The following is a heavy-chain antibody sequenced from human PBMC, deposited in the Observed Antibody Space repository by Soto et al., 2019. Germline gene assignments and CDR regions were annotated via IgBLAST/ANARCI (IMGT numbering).Heavy chain of an antibody. CDR3: ARGISGYYFFDY. V-gene: IGHV3-7*03. CDR1: GFTFSSYW. CDR2: IKQDGSEK. Sequence: HPGGSLRLSCAASGFTFSSYWMSWVRQAPGKGLEWVANIKQDGSEKYYVDSVKGRFTISRETAKNSLYLQMNSLRAEDTAVYYCARGISGYYFFDYWGQGTLVTVS. J-gene: IGHJ4*02. D-gene: IGHD3-22*01.